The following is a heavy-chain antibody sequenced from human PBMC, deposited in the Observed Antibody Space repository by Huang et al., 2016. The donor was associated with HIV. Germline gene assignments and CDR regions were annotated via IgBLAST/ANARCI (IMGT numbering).Heavy chain of an antibody. J-gene: IGHJ3*02. CDR1: GYSFTDYD. D-gene: IGHD6-19*01. V-gene: IGHV1-8*03. CDR2: MNPVNGET. CDR3: ARAGSGWALDAFDI. Sequence: QVQLVQSGAEVKKPGASVKVSCKGSGYSFTDYDINWVRQATGQGLEWMGWMNPVNGETGYAQKVQGRVTFSRNTSVNTAYMELSSLRSDDTAVYYCARAGSGWALDAFDIWGQGTVVIVSS.